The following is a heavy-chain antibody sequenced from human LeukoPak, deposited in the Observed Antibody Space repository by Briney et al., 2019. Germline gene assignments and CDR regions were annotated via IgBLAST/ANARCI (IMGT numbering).Heavy chain of an antibody. J-gene: IGHJ4*02. CDR2: IIPILGIA. CDR1: GGTFSSYT. CDR3: ARDSNVEMATILPDY. V-gene: IGHV1-69*04. Sequence: GASVKVSCKASGGTFSSYTISWVRQAPGQGLEWMGRIIPILGIANYAQEFQGRVTITADKSTSTAYMELSSLRSEDTAVYYCARDSNVEMATILPDYWGQGTLVTVSS. D-gene: IGHD5-24*01.